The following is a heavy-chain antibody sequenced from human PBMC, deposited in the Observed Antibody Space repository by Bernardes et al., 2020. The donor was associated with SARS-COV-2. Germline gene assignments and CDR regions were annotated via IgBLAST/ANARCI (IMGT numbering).Heavy chain of an antibody. CDR3: ARQQREWEPSI. Sequence: SETLSLTCTVSGGSISSSSYYWGWIRQPPGKGLEWIGSIYYSGSTYYNPSLKSRVTISVDTSKNQFSLKLSSVTAADTAVYYCARQQREWEPSIWGQGTLVTVSS. D-gene: IGHD1-26*01. CDR2: IYYSGST. CDR1: GGSISSSSYY. V-gene: IGHV4-39*01. J-gene: IGHJ4*02.